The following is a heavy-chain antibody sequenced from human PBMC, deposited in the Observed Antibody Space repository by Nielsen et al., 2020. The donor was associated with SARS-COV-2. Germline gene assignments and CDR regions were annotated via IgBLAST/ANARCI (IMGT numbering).Heavy chain of an antibody. V-gene: IGHV1-46*01. D-gene: IGHD3-10*01. Sequence: ASVKVSCKASGYTFTGYYMHWVRQAPGQGLEWMGIINPRTGSRTYAQNFQARISMTRDMSTSTAYMELSGLRSEDTALYYCARGPHISVVRGEGGWFDPWGQGTLVTVSS. CDR1: GYTFTGYY. J-gene: IGHJ5*02. CDR2: INPRTGSR. CDR3: ARGPHISVVRGEGGWFDP.